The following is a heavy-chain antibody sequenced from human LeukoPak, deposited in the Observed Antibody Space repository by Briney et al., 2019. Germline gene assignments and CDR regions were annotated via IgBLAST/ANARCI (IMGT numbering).Heavy chain of an antibody. CDR1: GFTFSSYA. D-gene: IGHD2-15*01. Sequence: GGSLRLSRAASGFTFSSYAMHWVRQAPGKGLEWVAVISYDGSNKYYADSVKGRFTISRDNSKNTLYLQMNSLRAEDTAVYYCARRAVAATNDYWGQGTLVTVSS. CDR3: ARRAVAATNDY. J-gene: IGHJ4*02. V-gene: IGHV3-30*04. CDR2: ISYDGSNK.